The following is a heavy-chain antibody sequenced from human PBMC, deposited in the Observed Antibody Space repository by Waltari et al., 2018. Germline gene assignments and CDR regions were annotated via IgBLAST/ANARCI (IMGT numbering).Heavy chain of an antibody. Sequence: QVQLQQWGAGLLKPSETLSLTCAVYGGSFSGYYWSWIRQPPGKGLEWIGEINHSGSTNYNPSLKSRVTISVDTSKNQFSLKLSSVTAADTAVYYCARSCYYDSSGYYYEGYFDLWGRGTLVTVSS. J-gene: IGHJ2*01. V-gene: IGHV4-34*01. CDR3: ARSCYYDSSGYYYEGYFDL. D-gene: IGHD3-22*01. CDR2: INHSGST. CDR1: GGSFSGYY.